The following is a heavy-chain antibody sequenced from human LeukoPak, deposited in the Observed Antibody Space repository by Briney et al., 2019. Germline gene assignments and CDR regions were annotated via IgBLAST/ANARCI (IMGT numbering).Heavy chain of an antibody. V-gene: IGHV3-53*01. CDR3: AREVRISLVRGGESSGHYYMDV. CDR1: GFTFHDYG. D-gene: IGHD3-10*01. J-gene: IGHJ6*03. CDR2: IYTDGST. Sequence: GGSLRLSCAASGFTFHDYGMSWVRQAPGQGLEWVSVIYTDGSTYYPDSVKGGFTNSGDDSKSTLYLQMNSLRAEDTAVYYCAREVRISLVRGGESSGHYYMDVWGKGTTVTISS.